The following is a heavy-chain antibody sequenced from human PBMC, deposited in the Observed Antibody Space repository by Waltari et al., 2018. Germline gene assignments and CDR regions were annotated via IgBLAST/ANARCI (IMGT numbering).Heavy chain of an antibody. V-gene: IGHV4-38-2*01. J-gene: IGHJ6*02. Sequence: QVQLQESGPGLVKPSETLSLTCAVSGYSISRGYYWGWIRQPQGKGLEGIWSIDHRGSTYYNPALKTRGTISVDTPKNHSSLKLSSVTAADTAVYYCARNRQDYYYYGMDVWGQGTTVTVSS. CDR3: ARNRQDYYYYGMDV. CDR1: GYSISRGYY. CDR2: IDHRGST.